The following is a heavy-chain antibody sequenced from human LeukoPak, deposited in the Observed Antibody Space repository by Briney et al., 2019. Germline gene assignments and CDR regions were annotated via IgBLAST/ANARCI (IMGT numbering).Heavy chain of an antibody. V-gene: IGHV4-39*02. CDR1: GGSISSRSYY. CDR3: ARVVPTVAPLYWFDY. CDR2: IYYSGST. Sequence: PSETLSLTCTVSGGSISSRSYYWGWIRQPPGKGLEWIGSIYYSGSTYYNPSLKSRVTISVDTSKNKLRSVTAADTAVYYCARVVPTVAPLYWFDYWGQGILVTVSS. D-gene: IGHD4-23*01. J-gene: IGHJ4*02.